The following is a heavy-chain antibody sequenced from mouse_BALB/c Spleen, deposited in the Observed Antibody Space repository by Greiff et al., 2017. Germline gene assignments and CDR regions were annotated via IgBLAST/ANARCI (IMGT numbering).Heavy chain of an antibody. V-gene: IGHV2-9*02. CDR2: IWAGGST. J-gene: IGHJ3*01. CDR1: GFSLTSYG. Sequence: VKLVESGPGLVAPSQSLSITCTVSGFSLTSYGVHWVRQPPGKGLEWLGVIWAGGSTNYNSALMSRLSISKDNSKSQVFLKMNSLQTDDTALYYCARDRSTVISTLADWGQGTLVTVSA. D-gene: IGHD2-4*01. CDR3: ARDRSTVISTLAD.